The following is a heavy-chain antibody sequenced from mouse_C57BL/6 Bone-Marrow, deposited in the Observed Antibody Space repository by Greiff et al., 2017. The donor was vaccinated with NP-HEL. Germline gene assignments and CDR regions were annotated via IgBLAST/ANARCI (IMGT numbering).Heavy chain of an antibody. CDR3: ARYPLYYGSSSFAY. J-gene: IGHJ3*01. CDR1: GYTFTSYW. V-gene: IGHV1-64*01. D-gene: IGHD1-1*01. Sequence: QVQLQQSGAELVKPGASVKLSCKASGYTFTSYWMHWVKQRPGQGLEWIGMIHPNSGSTNYNEKFKSKATLTVDKSSSTAYMQLSSLTSEDSAVYYFARYPLYYGSSSFAYWGQGTLVTVSA. CDR2: IHPNSGST.